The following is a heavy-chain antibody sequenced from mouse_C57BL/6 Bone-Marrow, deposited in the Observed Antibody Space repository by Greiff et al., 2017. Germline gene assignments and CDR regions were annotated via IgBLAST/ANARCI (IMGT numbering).Heavy chain of an antibody. CDR3: ARCWERGY. CDR1: GYTFTSYW. V-gene: IGHV1-64*01. D-gene: IGHD4-1*01. CDR2: IHPNSGST. Sequence: QVQLQPGAELVKPGASVKLSCKASGYTFTSYWMHWVKQRPGQGLEWIGMIHPNSGSTNYNEKFKSKATLTVDKSSSTAYMQLSSLTSEDSAVYYCARCWERGYWGQGTTLTVSS. J-gene: IGHJ2*01.